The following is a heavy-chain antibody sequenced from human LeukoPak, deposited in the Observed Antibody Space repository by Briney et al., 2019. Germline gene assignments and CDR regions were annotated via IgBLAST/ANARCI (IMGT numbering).Heavy chain of an antibody. D-gene: IGHD3-16*01. Sequence: GGSLRLSCAASGFTFSSYAMHWVRQAPGKGLEWVAVISYDGSNKYYADSVKGRFTISRDNSKNSLYLQMNSLRSEDSAFYYCAKDRGGVDYWGQGTLVTVSS. CDR2: ISYDGSNK. V-gene: IGHV3-30-3*01. J-gene: IGHJ4*02. CDR1: GFTFSSYA. CDR3: AKDRGGVDY.